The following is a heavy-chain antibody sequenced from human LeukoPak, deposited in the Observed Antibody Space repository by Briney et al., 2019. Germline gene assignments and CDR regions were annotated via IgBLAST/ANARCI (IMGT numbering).Heavy chain of an antibody. CDR2: ISSSSSYT. V-gene: IGHV3-11*06. CDR1: GFTFSDYY. J-gene: IGHJ6*04. D-gene: IGHD6-13*01. Sequence: GGSLRLSCAASGFTFSDYYMSWIRQAPGKGLEWVSYISSSSSYTNYADSVKGRFTISRDNAKNSLYLQTNSLRAEDTAVYYCARDSWAAADPYYYYGMDVWGKGTTVTVSS. CDR3: ARDSWAAADPYYYYGMDV.